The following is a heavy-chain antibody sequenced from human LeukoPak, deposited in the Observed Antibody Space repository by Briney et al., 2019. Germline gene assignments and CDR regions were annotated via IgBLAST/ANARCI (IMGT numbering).Heavy chain of an antibody. J-gene: IGHJ6*04. V-gene: IGHV3-30*18. CDR1: GFTFSSYG. D-gene: IGHD5-12*01. Sequence: GRSLRLSCVASGFTFSSYGMHWVRQAPGKGLEWVAVISYDGSNKYYADSVKGRFTISRDNSKNTLYLQMNSLRAEDTAVYYCAKDRIVATTSSSYYYYGMDVWGKGTTVTVSS. CDR2: ISYDGSNK. CDR3: AKDRIVATTSSSYYYYGMDV.